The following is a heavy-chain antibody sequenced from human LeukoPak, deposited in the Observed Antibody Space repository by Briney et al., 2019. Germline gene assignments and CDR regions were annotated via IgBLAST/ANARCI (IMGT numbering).Heavy chain of an antibody. J-gene: IGHJ6*02. CDR2: IYYNGNT. Sequence: TSETLSLTCSVSDGSINSYYWNWIRRPPGKGLEWIGYIYYNGNTNYSPSLKSRVTMSVDTSKNLFSLKVSSVTVADTAVYYCARGRSNYYGMDVWGQGTTVTVSS. D-gene: IGHD1-26*01. CDR1: DGSINSYY. CDR3: ARGRSNYYGMDV. V-gene: IGHV4-59*01.